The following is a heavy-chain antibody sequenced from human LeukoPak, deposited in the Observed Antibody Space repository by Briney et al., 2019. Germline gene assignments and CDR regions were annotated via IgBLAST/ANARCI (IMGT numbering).Heavy chain of an antibody. CDR1: GGSISSSSYY. J-gene: IGHJ6*03. CDR3: ARLRGDPNYYYYYMDV. D-gene: IGHD4-17*01. Sequence: SETLSLTCTVSGGSISSSSYYWGWIRQSPGKGLEWIGRIYTSGSTNYNPSLKSRVTMSVDTSKNQFSLKLSSVTAADTAVYYCARLRGDPNYYYYYMDVWGKGTTVTISS. V-gene: IGHV4-39*07. CDR2: IYTSGST.